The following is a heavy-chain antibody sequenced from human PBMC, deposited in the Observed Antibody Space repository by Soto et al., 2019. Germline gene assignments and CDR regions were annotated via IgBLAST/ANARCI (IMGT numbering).Heavy chain of an antibody. J-gene: IGHJ4*02. D-gene: IGHD6-19*01. CDR3: AKDRVGSSGWWYFDY. Sequence: GGSLRLSCAASGFTFSSYALSWVRQAPGKGLEWVSAISGSGGSTYYADSVKGRFTISRDNSKNTLYLQMNSLRAEDTAVYYCAKDRVGSSGWWYFDYWGQGTLVTVSS. CDR1: GFTFSSYA. CDR2: ISGSGGST. V-gene: IGHV3-23*01.